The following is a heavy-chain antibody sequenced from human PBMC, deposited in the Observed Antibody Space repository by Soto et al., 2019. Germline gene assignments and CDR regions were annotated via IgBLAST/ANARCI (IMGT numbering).Heavy chain of an antibody. J-gene: IGHJ4*02. CDR2: IIPLFGTA. V-gene: IGHV1-69*01. Sequence: QVQLVQSGAEVKKPGSSVKVSCKASGGTFSSYAISWVRQAPGQGLEWMGGIIPLFGTANYAQKFQGRVTITADESTSTAYMELSSLRSEDTAVYYCNREIAAAGTNIYWGQGTLVTVSS. CDR3: NREIAAAGTNIY. D-gene: IGHD6-13*01. CDR1: GGTFSSYA.